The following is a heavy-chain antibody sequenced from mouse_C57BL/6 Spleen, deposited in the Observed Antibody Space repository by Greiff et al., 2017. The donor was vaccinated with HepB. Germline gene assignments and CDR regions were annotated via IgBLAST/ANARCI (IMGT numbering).Heavy chain of an antibody. V-gene: IGHV2-2*01. CDR3: ARGNGYYVAMDY. J-gene: IGHJ4*01. CDR2: IWSGGST. D-gene: IGHD2-3*01. CDR1: GFSLTSYG. Sequence: QVQLQQSGPSLVQPSQSLSITCTVSGFSLTSYGVHWVRQSPGKGLEWLGVIWSGGSTDYNAAFISRLSISKDNSKSQVFFKMNSLQADDTAIYYCARGNGYYVAMDYWGQGTSVTVSS.